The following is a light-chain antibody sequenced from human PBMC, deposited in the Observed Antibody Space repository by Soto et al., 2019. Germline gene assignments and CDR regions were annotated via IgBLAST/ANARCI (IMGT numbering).Light chain of an antibody. Sequence: EIELTQSPATLSLSPGERATLSCRASQSVSTYLAWYQQKPGQAPRLLIYDASNRATGIPARFSGSGSGTDFTLTISGLEPEDFAVYYCHHRSKGITFGQGTRLEIK. CDR1: QSVSTY. J-gene: IGKJ5*01. V-gene: IGKV3-11*01. CDR2: DAS. CDR3: HHRSKGIT.